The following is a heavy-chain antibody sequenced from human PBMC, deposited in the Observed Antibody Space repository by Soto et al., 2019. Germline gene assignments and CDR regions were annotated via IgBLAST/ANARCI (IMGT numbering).Heavy chain of an antibody. CDR3: VRDGDPYSSSWYGNWFDP. V-gene: IGHV1-69*01. Sequence: QVQLVQSGAEVKKPGSSVKVSCKASGGTFSSYAISWVRQAPGQGLEWMGGIIPIFGTANYAQKFQGRVTITADESTSTAYMELSSLRSEDTAVYYCVRDGDPYSSSWYGNWFDPWGQGTLVTVSS. CDR2: IIPIFGTA. D-gene: IGHD6-13*01. CDR1: GGTFSSYA. J-gene: IGHJ5*02.